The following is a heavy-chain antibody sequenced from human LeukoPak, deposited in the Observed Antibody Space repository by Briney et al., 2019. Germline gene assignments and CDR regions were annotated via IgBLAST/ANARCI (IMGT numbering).Heavy chain of an antibody. CDR3: AKDMGKQQLFIDY. Sequence: GGSLRLSCAASGFTFDDYAMHWVRQAPGKGLEWVSGISWNSGSIGYADSVKGRFTISRDNGKNSLYLQMNSLRAEDTALYYCAKDMGKQQLFIDYWGQGTLVTVSS. V-gene: IGHV3-9*01. J-gene: IGHJ4*02. D-gene: IGHD6-13*01. CDR1: GFTFDDYA. CDR2: ISWNSGSI.